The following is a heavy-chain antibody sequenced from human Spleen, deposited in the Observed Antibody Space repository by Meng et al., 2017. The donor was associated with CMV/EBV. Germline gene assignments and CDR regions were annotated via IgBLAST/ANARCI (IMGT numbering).Heavy chain of an antibody. J-gene: IGHJ6*02. V-gene: IGHV1-2*02. D-gene: IGHD4-23*01. CDR2: INPNSGGT. CDR1: GYTFTDNY. Sequence: ASVKVSCKASGYTFTDNYIYWVRQAPGQGLEWMGWINPNSGGTNYVQKFQGRVTMTTDTSVSTAYMELGRLRSDDTAVFYCAREEGYSTLGYYGMDVWGQGTTVTVSS. CDR3: AREEGYSTLGYYGMDV.